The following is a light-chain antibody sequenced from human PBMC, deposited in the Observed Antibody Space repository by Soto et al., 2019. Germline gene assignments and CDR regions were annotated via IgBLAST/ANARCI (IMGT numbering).Light chain of an antibody. V-gene: IGKV3-15*01. CDR3: QQYNSWLWT. CDR2: GVS. J-gene: IGKJ1*01. CDR1: QSVSST. Sequence: EIVMTQSPATLSVSPGERATLSCRASQSVSSTLAWYQPKPGQAPRLLIYGVSTRDTGVPDRFSGSGSGTEFTLIISSLQSEDSAVYYCQQYNSWLWTFGQGTKVDIK.